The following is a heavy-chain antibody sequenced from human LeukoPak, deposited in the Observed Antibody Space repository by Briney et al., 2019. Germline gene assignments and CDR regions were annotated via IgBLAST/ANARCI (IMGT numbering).Heavy chain of an antibody. CDR1: GFTFSSYT. CDR2: ISSSSSYR. D-gene: IGHD5-12*01. CDR3: ASSGRGYEDAFAI. V-gene: IGHV3-21*01. Sequence: GGSLRLACAASGFTFSSYTMNWVRQAPGKGREWVSSISSSSSYRYYADSVKGRFTISRDNSKNPLYRQMNSLRAEDTAVYYCASSGRGYEDAFAISGQGKMVSVSS. J-gene: IGHJ3*02.